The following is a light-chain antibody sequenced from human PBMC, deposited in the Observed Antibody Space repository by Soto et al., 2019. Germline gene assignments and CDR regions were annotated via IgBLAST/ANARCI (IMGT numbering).Light chain of an antibody. V-gene: IGLV2-23*03. Sequence: QSALTQPASVSGSPGQSITISCTGTSSDVGSYNLVSWYQQHPGKAPKLMIYEGSKRPSGVSNRFSGSKSGNTASLTISGLQAEEEADYYCCSYAGSSTLNYVFGTGTKLTVL. CDR1: SSDVGSYNL. CDR3: CSYAGSSTLNYV. CDR2: EGS. J-gene: IGLJ1*01.